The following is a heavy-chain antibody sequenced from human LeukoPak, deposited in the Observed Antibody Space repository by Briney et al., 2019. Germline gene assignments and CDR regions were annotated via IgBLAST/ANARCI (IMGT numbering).Heavy chain of an antibody. J-gene: IGHJ4*02. CDR3: ACVRGGY. D-gene: IGHD3-10*01. Sequence: GGSLRLSCAASGFTFSSYLIHWVRQAPGKGLEWVAAINQDGNDKYYLNSVKGRFTISRDNAKTSVFLQMNNLRADDTAVYYRACVRGGYWGQGTLVTVSS. V-gene: IGHV3-7*02. CDR2: INQDGNDK. CDR1: GFTFSSYL.